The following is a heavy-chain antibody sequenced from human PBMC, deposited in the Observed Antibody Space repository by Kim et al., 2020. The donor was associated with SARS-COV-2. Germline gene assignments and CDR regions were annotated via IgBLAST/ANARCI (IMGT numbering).Heavy chain of an antibody. CDR1: GGSISSSSYY. V-gene: IGHV4-39*01. D-gene: IGHD6-19*01. CDR2: IYYSGST. Sequence: SETLSLTCTVSGGSISSSSYYWGWIRQPPGKGLEWIGSIYYSGSTYYNPSLKSRVTISVDTSKNQFSLKLSSVTAADTAVYYCARQKGALAVAGIGRDRPDAFDIWGQGTMVTVSS. CDR3: ARQKGALAVAGIGRDRPDAFDI. J-gene: IGHJ3*02.